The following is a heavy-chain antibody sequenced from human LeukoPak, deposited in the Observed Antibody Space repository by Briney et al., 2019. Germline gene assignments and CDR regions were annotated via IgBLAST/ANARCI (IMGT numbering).Heavy chain of an antibody. CDR1: GGSISSYY. CDR2: IYYSGST. D-gene: IGHD6-13*01. CDR3: ARGRWGAAGWFDP. J-gene: IGHJ5*02. V-gene: IGHV4-59*12. Sequence: SETLSLTCTVSGGSISSYYWSWIRQPPGKGLEWIGYIYYSGSTNYNPSLKSRVTISVDTSKNQFSLKLSSVTAADTAVYYCARGRWGAAGWFDPWGQGTLVTVSS.